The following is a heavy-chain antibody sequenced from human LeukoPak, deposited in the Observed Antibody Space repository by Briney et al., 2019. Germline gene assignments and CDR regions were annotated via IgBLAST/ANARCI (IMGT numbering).Heavy chain of an antibody. CDR3: ARNRVGYCSSTSCYSAAAGKDYYYYYYMDV. D-gene: IGHD2-2*02. CDR1: GYTFTFYY. J-gene: IGHJ6*03. Sequence: ASVKVSCKTSGYTFTFYYIHWVRQAPGQGLEWMGWINPNSGGTNYAQKFQGRVTMTRDTSISTAYMELSRLRSDDTAVYYCARNRVGYCSSTSCYSAAAGKDYYYYYYMDVWAKGPRSPSP. V-gene: IGHV1-2*02. CDR2: INPNSGGT.